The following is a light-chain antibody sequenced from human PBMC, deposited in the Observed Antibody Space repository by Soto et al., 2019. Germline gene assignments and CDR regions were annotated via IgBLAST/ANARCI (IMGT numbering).Light chain of an antibody. CDR2: KDS. Sequence: SYELTQPSSVSVSPGQTTRITCSGDVLAKKYARWFQQKPGQAPVLVIYKDSERPSGIPERFSGSSSGTTVTLTISGGEVEDEADYYCYSAADGVFGGGTKLTVL. V-gene: IGLV3-27*01. CDR1: VLAKKY. J-gene: IGLJ3*02. CDR3: YSAADGV.